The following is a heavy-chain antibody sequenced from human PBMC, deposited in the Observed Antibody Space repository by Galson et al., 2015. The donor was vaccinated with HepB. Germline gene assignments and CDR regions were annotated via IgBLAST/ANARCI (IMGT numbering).Heavy chain of an antibody. D-gene: IGHD2-15*01. CDR3: ARGGGSRDPYNWLDP. J-gene: IGHJ5*02. CDR1: GFTFSSYG. V-gene: IGHV3-33*01. CDR2: MWYDGTIK. Sequence: SLRLSCAASGFTFSSYGMHWVRQAPGKGLEWVAIMWYDGTIKYYTDSVKGRFTISRDNSKNTLFLQMNSLRAEDTAVYYCARGGGSRDPYNWLDPWGQGTLVTVSS.